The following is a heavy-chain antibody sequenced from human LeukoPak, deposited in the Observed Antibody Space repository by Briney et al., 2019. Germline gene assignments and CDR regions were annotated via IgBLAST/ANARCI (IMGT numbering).Heavy chain of an antibody. Sequence: SETLSLTCAVSGVSISSGGNSWNWIRQPPGKGLEWIGHIYDTGSTYYNPSLKSRVTISVDKSKNQFSLRLRSVTAADTAVYYCANSRSYHYYHYGMDVWGQGTTVTVSS. J-gene: IGHJ6*02. V-gene: IGHV4-30-2*01. CDR1: GVSISSGGNS. CDR3: ANSRSYHYYHYGMDV. CDR2: IYDTGST.